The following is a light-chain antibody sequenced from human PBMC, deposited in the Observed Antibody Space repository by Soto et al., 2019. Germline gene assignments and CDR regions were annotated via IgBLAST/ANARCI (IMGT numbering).Light chain of an antibody. CDR1: QNVSIY. Sequence: EVVLTQSPATLSLSPGERATLSCRASQNVSIYLAWYQQKPGQVPRLLIYDATNRAAGIPPRFSGSGSATDFTLTISSLETEDFAVYYCQQRYSWPPLTFGGGTKVEIK. J-gene: IGKJ4*01. V-gene: IGKV3-11*01. CDR2: DAT. CDR3: QQRYSWPPLT.